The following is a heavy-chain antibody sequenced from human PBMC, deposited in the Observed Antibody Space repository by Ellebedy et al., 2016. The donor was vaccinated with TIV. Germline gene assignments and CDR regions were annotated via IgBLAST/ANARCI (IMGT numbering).Heavy chain of an antibody. J-gene: IGHJ4*02. Sequence: AASVKVSCKASGGTLSTYGISWVRQAPGQGLEWMGGIIPTFRTVNYAQRFQDRVTITADESTSTVYLELNSLRSEDTAMFYCARLGNYYDSSVSYDFDYWGQGTLVTVSS. CDR2: IIPTFRTV. D-gene: IGHD3-22*01. CDR1: GGTLSTYG. CDR3: ARLGNYYDSSVSYDFDY. V-gene: IGHV1-69*13.